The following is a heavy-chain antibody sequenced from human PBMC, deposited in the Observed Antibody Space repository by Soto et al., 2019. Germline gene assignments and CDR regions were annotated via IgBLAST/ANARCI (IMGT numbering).Heavy chain of an antibody. V-gene: IGHV4-59*01. CDR2: IYYSGST. CDR1: GGSISSYY. CDR3: ARGKLAAAGNWFDP. D-gene: IGHD6-13*01. Sequence: QVQLQESGPGLVKPSKTLSLTCTVSGGSISSYYWSWIRQPPGTGLEWIGYIYYSGSTNYNPSLKSRVTISVDTSKNQFSLKLSSVTAADTAVYYCARGKLAAAGNWFDPWGQGTLVTVSS. J-gene: IGHJ5*02.